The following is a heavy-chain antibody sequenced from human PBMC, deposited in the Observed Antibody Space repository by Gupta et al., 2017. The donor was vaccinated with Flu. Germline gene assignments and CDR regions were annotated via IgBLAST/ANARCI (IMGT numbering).Heavy chain of an antibody. J-gene: IGHJ5*02. CDR3: ARDVAVFPAALFS. Sequence: QVQLQESGPGLVRPSETLSLTCPVSGGSVSSGFYYWTWIRQPPGKGLELIGYINYSGTTNYNPSLKSRVTISVDTSKTQVSLKLSSVTAADTAVYYCARDVAVFPAALFSWGQGTRVTGSA. D-gene: IGHD2-2*01. CDR2: INYSGTT. CDR1: GGSVSSGFYY. V-gene: IGHV4-61*01.